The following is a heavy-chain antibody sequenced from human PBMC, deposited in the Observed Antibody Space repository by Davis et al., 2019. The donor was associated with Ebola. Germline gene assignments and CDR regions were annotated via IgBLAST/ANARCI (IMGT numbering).Heavy chain of an antibody. V-gene: IGHV5-51*01. Sequence: GESLKISCPGSGYSFTSYWIGWVRQMPGKGLEWMGIIYPGDSDTSYSPSFQGQVTISADKSISTAYLQWSSLEASDTAIYYCATLRSAVTTDYFDFWGQGTLVTVSS. CDR2: IYPGDSDT. D-gene: IGHD4-17*01. CDR3: ATLRSAVTTDYFDF. J-gene: IGHJ4*02. CDR1: GYSFTSYW.